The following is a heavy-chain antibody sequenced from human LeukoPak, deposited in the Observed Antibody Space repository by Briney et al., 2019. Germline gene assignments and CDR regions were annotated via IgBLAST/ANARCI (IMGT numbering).Heavy chain of an antibody. CDR2: IIPIFGTA. V-gene: IGHV1-69*05. Sequence: SVKVSCKASGGTFSSYAISWVRQAPGQGLEWMGGIIPIFGTANYAQKFQGRVTITTDESTSTAYMELSSLRSEDTAVYYCARVNYDILTGFSYWGQGTLVTVSS. D-gene: IGHD3-9*01. CDR3: ARVNYDILTGFSY. CDR1: GGTFSSYA. J-gene: IGHJ4*02.